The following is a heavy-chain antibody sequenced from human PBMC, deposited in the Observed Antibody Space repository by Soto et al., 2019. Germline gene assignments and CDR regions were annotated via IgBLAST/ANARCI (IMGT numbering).Heavy chain of an antibody. Sequence: GGSLRLSCAASGFTFRNYEMFWVRQAPGKGLEWVSYISSGGSTIYYADSVKGRLTVSRDNAKNSLYLQMTSLTAEDTATYFCARVSSGSGSFGWFDPWGQGTLVTVSS. CDR3: ARVSSGSGSFGWFDP. J-gene: IGHJ5*02. V-gene: IGHV3-48*03. CDR1: GFTFRNYE. D-gene: IGHD3-10*01. CDR2: ISSGGSTI.